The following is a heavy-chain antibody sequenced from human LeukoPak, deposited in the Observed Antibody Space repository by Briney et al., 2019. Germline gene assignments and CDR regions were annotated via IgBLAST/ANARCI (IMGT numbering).Heavy chain of an antibody. D-gene: IGHD6-13*01. J-gene: IGHJ4*02. CDR3: ARWVAAAGTFLVGFDY. CDR1: GGSFSGYY. CDR2: INHSGST. Sequence: PSETLSLTCAVYGGSFSGYYWSWIRQPPGKGLEWIGEINHSGSTNYNPSLKSRVTISVDTSKNQFSLKLSSVTAADTAVYCCARWVAAAGTFLVGFDYWGQGTLVTVSS. V-gene: IGHV4-34*01.